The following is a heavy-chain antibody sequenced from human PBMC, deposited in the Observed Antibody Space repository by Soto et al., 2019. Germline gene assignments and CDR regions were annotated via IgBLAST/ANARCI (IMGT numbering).Heavy chain of an antibody. CDR3: ARHKSGSDWLAP. D-gene: IGHD2-15*01. V-gene: IGHV4-39*01. Sequence: QLQLQESGPGLVKPSETLSLTCTVSGGSISDISYCWGWIRQPPGKGLQWIGCMFYSGATYYNPSLKNRVTLSVDTSNNEFSLKLVSVTAPDTAVYYCARHKSGSDWLAPWGQGTLVTVSS. CDR1: GGSISDISYC. CDR2: MFYSGAT. J-gene: IGHJ5*02.